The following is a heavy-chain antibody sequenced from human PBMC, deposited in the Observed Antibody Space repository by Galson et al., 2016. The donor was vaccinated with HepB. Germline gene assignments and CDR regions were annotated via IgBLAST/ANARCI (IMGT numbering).Heavy chain of an antibody. Sequence: SVKVSCKASGYTFTSYAMHWVRQAPGQRLEWMGWINAGSGNTKYSQKFQGRVTITRDTSASTAYMKLSSLRSEDTAVYYCAGGPGNYYFDYWGQGTLVTVSS. CDR1: GYTFTSYA. D-gene: IGHD1-7*01. CDR2: INAGSGNT. CDR3: AGGPGNYYFDY. J-gene: IGHJ4*02. V-gene: IGHV1-3*01.